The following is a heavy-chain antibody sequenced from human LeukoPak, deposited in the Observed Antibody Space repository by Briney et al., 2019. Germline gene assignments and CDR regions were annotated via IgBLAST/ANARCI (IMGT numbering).Heavy chain of an antibody. J-gene: IGHJ6*02. CDR2: ISYDGSNK. CDR1: GFTFSSYA. Sequence: GGSLRLSCAASGFTFSSYAMHWVRQAPGKGLEWVAVISYDGSNKYYADSVKGRFTISRDNSKNTLYLQMNSLRAEDTAVYYCARDRKGALNYGMDVRGQGTTVTVSS. CDR3: ARDRKGALNYGMDV. V-gene: IGHV3-30*04.